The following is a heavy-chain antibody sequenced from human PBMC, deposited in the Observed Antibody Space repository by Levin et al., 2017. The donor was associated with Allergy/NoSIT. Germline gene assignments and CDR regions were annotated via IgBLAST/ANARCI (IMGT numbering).Heavy chain of an antibody. D-gene: IGHD5-18*01. J-gene: IGHJ3*02. CDR2: ISYDGSNK. V-gene: IGHV3-30-3*01. CDR1: GFTFSSYA. Sequence: PGGSLRLSCAASGFTFSSYAMHWVRQAPGKGLEWVAVISYDGSNKYYADSVKGRFTISRDNSKNTLYLQMNSLRAEDTAVYYCARVLVDTASDAFDIWGQGTMVTVSS. CDR3: ARVLVDTASDAFDI.